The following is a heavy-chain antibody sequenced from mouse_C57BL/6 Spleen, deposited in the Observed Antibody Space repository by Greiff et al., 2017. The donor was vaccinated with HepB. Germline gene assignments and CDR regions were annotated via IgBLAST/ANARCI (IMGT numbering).Heavy chain of an antibody. D-gene: IGHD1-1*01. J-gene: IGHJ2*01. V-gene: IGHV1-15*01. CDR3: TRERNYGSTDYFDY. CDR1: GYTFTDYE. CDR2: IDPETGGT. Sequence: VQLQQSGAELVRPGASVTLSCKASGYTFTDYEMHWVKQTPVHGLEWIGAIDPETGGTAYNQKFKGKAILTADKSSSTAYMELRSLTSEDSAVYYCTRERNYGSTDYFDYWGKGTTLTVSS.